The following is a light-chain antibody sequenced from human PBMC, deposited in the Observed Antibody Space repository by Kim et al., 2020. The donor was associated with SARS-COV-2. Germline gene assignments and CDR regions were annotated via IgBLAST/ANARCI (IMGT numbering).Light chain of an antibody. CDR2: GNS. CDR3: QSYDSSLNVVV. V-gene: IGLV1-40*01. CDR1: SSNIGAGYD. Sequence: QSVLTQPPSVSGAPGQRVTISCTGSSSNIGAGYDVHWYQQLPGTAPKLLIYGNSNRPSGVPNRFSGSKSGTSASLAITGLQAEDEADYYCQSYDSSLNVVVFGGGTRLIVL. J-gene: IGLJ2*01.